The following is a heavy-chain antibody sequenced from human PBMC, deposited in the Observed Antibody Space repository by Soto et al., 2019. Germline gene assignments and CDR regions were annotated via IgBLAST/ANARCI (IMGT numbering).Heavy chain of an antibody. Sequence: QLQLQESGPGLVKPSETLSLTCTVSGGYISSSSYYWGWIRQPSAKWLEWIGSIYYIGSTYYNPSLKSRVTISVDTSNNQFSLKLSSVTAADTAVYYCARHIAQLLSDGVVAYGMDVWGQGTTVTVSS. D-gene: IGHD1-26*01. V-gene: IGHV4-39*01. CDR2: IYYIGST. J-gene: IGHJ6*02. CDR3: ARHIAQLLSDGVVAYGMDV. CDR1: GGYISSSSYY.